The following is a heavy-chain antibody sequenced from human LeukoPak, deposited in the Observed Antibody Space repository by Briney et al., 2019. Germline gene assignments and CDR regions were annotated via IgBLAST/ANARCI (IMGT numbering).Heavy chain of an antibody. CDR3: AREKEMATIKLIDC. CDR1: GDTFSSYA. Sequence: SVKVSCKASGDTFSSYALSWVRHAPGQGLEWMGSIIPIFGITNYAQKLQGRVTITADKSTSTAYMELGSLRSEDTAVYYCAREKEMATIKLIDCWGQGTLVTVSS. J-gene: IGHJ4*02. CDR2: IIPIFGIT. V-gene: IGHV1-69*04. D-gene: IGHD5-24*01.